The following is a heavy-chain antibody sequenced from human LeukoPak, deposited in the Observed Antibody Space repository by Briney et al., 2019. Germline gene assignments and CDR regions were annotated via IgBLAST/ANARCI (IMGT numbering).Heavy chain of an antibody. V-gene: IGHV3-66*01. J-gene: IGHJ6*02. D-gene: IGHD5-24*01. CDR1: GFTVSSNY. CDR2: IYSGGST. Sequence: GGSLRLSCAASGFTVSSNYMRWVRQAPGKGLEWVSLIYSGGSTYYVDSVKGRFTISRDNSKNTLYLQMDSLRAEDTAVYYCASRDKGYYYGMDVWGQGTTVTVSS. CDR3: ASRDKGYYYGMDV.